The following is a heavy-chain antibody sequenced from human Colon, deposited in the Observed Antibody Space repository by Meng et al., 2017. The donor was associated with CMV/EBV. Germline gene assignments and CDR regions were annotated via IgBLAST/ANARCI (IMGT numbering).Heavy chain of an antibody. V-gene: IGHV1-18*01. CDR1: GYTFSNYG. Sequence: QGQLVQSGAAMKKPGASVKVSCKASGYTFSNYGISWLRQAPGQGLEWMGWISAYNGNTNYAQNFQGRLTVTTDTSTNTAYMELTRLRSDDTAVYFCARGGYISSWYVAPDYWGQGTLVTVSS. CDR3: ARGGYISSWYVAPDY. D-gene: IGHD6-13*01. CDR2: ISAYNGNT. J-gene: IGHJ4*02.